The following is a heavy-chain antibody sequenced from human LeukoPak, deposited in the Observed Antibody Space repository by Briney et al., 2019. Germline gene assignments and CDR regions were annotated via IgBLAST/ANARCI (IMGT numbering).Heavy chain of an antibody. CDR1: GGSFSGYY. CDR3: ARQGDSSGWYGFDY. Sequence: PSETLSLTCAVYGGSFSGYYWSWIRQPPGKGLEWIGEINHSGSTNYNPSLKSRVTISVDTSKNQFSLKLSSVTAADTAVYYCARQGDSSGWYGFDYWGQGTLVTVSS. CDR2: INHSGST. V-gene: IGHV4-34*01. D-gene: IGHD6-19*01. J-gene: IGHJ4*02.